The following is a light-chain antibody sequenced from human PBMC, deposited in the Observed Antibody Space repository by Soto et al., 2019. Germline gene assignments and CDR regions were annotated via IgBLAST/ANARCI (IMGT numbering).Light chain of an antibody. Sequence: EKLMSHSPATLSVSPGERATLSCRASQIVSSNHLAWYQQKPGQSPRLLIYDVSTRATGVPARFSGTGSETDFTLTISGLQSEDSAVYFCQQYNNWPFSFGQGTRLEIK. CDR2: DVS. J-gene: IGKJ5*01. CDR1: QIVSSN. CDR3: QQYNNWPFS. V-gene: IGKV3-15*01.